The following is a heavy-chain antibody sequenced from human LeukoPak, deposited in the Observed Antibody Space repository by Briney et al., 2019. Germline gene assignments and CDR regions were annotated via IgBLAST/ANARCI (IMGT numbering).Heavy chain of an antibody. CDR3: ARGVTAISGLLDY. CDR2: IYYSGST. V-gene: IGHV4-30-4*01. J-gene: IGHJ4*02. D-gene: IGHD2-21*02. Sequence: PSETLSLTCTVSGGSMNNRDYYWSWIRQPPGKGLEWLGYIYYSGSTYYNPSLKSRVTISVDTSKNQFSLKLSSVTAADTAVYYCARGVTAISGLLDYWGQGTLVTVSS. CDR1: GGSMNNRDYY.